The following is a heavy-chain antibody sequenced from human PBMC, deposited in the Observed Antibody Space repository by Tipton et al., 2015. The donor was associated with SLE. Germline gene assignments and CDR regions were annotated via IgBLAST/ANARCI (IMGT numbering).Heavy chain of an antibody. V-gene: IGHV4-59*12. CDR2: IYYSGST. CDR3: AREEYSSGWTGVHWFDP. Sequence: TLSLTCTVSGGSISSYYWSWIRQPPGKGLEWIGYIYYSGSTNYNPPLKSRVTISVDTSKNQFSLKLSSVTAADTAVYYCAREEYSSGWTGVHWFDPWGQGTLVTVSS. J-gene: IGHJ5*02. D-gene: IGHD6-19*01. CDR1: GGSISSYY.